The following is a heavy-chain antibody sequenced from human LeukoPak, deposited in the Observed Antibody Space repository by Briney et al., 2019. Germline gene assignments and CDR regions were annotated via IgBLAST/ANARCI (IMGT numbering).Heavy chain of an antibody. CDR2: ISRSGGST. V-gene: IGHV3-23*01. J-gene: IGHJ4*02. CDR3: AKDSGYCDTTSCRLAN. CDR1: GFTFSSCA. D-gene: IGHD2-2*01. Sequence: GGSLRLSCAASGFTFSSCAMSWDRQAPGKGLEWVSAISRSGGSTYYADSVKGRFTISRDNSKNTLYLQMNSLRVEDTAVYYCAKDSGYCDTTSCRLANWGQGTLVTVSS.